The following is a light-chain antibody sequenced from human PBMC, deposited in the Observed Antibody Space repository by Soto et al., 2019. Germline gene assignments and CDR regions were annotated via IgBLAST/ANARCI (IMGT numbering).Light chain of an antibody. Sequence: EIVLTQSPGTLSLSPGERATLSCRASQSVDSSYLAWYQQKRGQAPRLLIYGASSRATGIPDRFSGSGSGTDFTLTISCLDPEDFAVYYCQQYVTSPRTFGQGTKVEIK. CDR2: GAS. J-gene: IGKJ1*01. CDR1: QSVDSSY. V-gene: IGKV3-20*01. CDR3: QQYVTSPRT.